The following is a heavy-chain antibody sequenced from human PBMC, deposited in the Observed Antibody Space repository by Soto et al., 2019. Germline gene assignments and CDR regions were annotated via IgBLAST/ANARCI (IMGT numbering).Heavy chain of an antibody. V-gene: IGHV1-18*01. CDR1: GYTFTSYG. CDR3: ARVDLGYCSSTSCYTFYYYGMDV. D-gene: IGHD2-2*02. Sequence: QVQLVQSGAEVKKPGASVKVSYKASGYTFTSYGISWVRQAPGQGLEWMGWISAYNGNTNYAQKLQGRVTMTTDTSTSTAYMELRSLRSDDTAVYYCARVDLGYCSSTSCYTFYYYGMDVWGQGTTVTVSS. J-gene: IGHJ6*02. CDR2: ISAYNGNT.